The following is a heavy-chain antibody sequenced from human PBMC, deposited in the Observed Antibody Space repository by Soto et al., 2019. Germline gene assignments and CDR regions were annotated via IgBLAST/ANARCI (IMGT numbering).Heavy chain of an antibody. D-gene: IGHD3-9*01. CDR3: ARDETDILTGYYSYYYYYYGMDV. Sequence: QVQLVESGGGVVQPGRSLRLSCAASGFTFSSYAMHWVRQAPGKGLEWVAVISYDGSNKYYADSVKGRFTISRDNSKNTLYLQMNSLRAEDTAVYYCARDETDILTGYYSYYYYYYGMDVWGQGTTVTVSS. V-gene: IGHV3-30-3*01. J-gene: IGHJ6*02. CDR1: GFTFSSYA. CDR2: ISYDGSNK.